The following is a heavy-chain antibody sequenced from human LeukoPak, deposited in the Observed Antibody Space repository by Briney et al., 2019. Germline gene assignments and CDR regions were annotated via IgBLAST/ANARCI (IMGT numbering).Heavy chain of an antibody. CDR2: IYSDGSST. CDR3: ARDLKARPWTWIQLWTCDAFDI. CDR1: GFTFSSYW. V-gene: IGHV3-74*01. J-gene: IGHJ3*02. D-gene: IGHD5-18*01. Sequence: GGSLILSCAASGFTFSSYWMHWVRQAPGKGLVWVSRIYSDGSSTNYADSVKGRFTISRDNAKNSLYLQMNSLRAEDTAVYYCARDLKARPWTWIQLWTCDAFDIWGQGTMVTVSS.